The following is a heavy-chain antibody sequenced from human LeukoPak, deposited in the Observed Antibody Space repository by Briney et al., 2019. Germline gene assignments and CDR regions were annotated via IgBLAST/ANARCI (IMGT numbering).Heavy chain of an antibody. D-gene: IGHD7-27*01. CDR1: GYTFTSYG. V-gene: IGHV1-18*04. CDR2: ISAYNGNT. CDR3: ARTGLGIWYWYFDL. Sequence: ASVKVSCKASGYTFTSYGIGWVRQAPGQGLEWMGWISAYNGNTNYAQKLQGRVTMTTDTSTSTAYMELRSLRSDDTAVYYCARTGLGIWYWYFDLWGRGTLVTVSS. J-gene: IGHJ2*01.